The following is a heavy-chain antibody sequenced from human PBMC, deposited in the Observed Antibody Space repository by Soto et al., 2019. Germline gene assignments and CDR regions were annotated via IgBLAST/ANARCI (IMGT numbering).Heavy chain of an antibody. V-gene: IGHV4-59*01. CDR1: GGSISSYY. CDR3: ARVLGCTNGVCYRVFDY. J-gene: IGHJ4*02. D-gene: IGHD2-8*01. CDR2: IYYSGST. Sequence: QVQLQESGPGLVKPSETLSLTCTVSGGSISSYYWSWIRQPPGKGLEWIGYIYYSGSTNYNPYLKSRVNISVDTSKNQFSLKLSSVTAADTAVYYCARVLGCTNGVCYRVFDYWGQGTLVTVYS.